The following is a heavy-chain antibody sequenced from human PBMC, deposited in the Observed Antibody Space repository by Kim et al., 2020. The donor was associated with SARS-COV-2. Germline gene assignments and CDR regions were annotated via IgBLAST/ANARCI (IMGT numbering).Heavy chain of an antibody. CDR2: IWYDGSNK. J-gene: IGHJ6*02. V-gene: IGHV3-33*01. D-gene: IGHD1-26*01. CDR1: GFTFSSYG. CDR3: ARGVSGSHVDYGMDV. Sequence: GGSLRLSCAASGFTFSSYGMHWVRQAPGKGLEWVAVIWYDGSNKYYADSVKGRFTISRDNSKNTLYLQMNSLRAEDTAVYYCARGVSGSHVDYGMDVWGQGTTVTVSS.